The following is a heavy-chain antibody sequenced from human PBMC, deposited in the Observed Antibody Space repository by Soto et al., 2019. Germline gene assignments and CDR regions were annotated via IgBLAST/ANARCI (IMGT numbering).Heavy chain of an antibody. CDR3: ARGGGRSGWWYGMDA. CDR2: ISAYNGNT. Sequence: QVQLVQSGAEVKKPGASVKVSCNASGYTFTSYGISWVRQAPGPGLEWMGWISAYNGNTNYAQKLQGRVTMTTDPSTSTAYMELRLLRSDDTAVDYWARGGGRSGWWYGMDAWGQGTKVTVSS. J-gene: IGHJ6*02. D-gene: IGHD6-19*01. CDR1: GYTFTSYG. V-gene: IGHV1-18*01.